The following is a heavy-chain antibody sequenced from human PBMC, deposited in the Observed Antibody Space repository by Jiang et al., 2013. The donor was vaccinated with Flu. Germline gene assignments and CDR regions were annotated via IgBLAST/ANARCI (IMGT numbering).Heavy chain of an antibody. V-gene: IGHV1-69*01. CDR1: GGTIGTV. D-gene: IGHD1-26*01. CDR2: FIPMFATT. J-gene: IGHJ2*01. Sequence: SCKTSGGTIGTVISWVRQAPGQGLEWMGGFIPMFATTNYAQKFQDRVTITADESTSTVYMELSNLRSEDTAVYYCARDSSSEAYPLLLYYFDLWGRGTLVTVSS. CDR3: ARDSSSEAYPLLLYYFDL.